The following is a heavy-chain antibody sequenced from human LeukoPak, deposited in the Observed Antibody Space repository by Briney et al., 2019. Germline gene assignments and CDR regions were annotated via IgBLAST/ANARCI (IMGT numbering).Heavy chain of an antibody. CDR2: INGEGLAI. Sequence: RGSLRLSCAATGFTFSSYSMNWVRQAPGTGLEWVSYINGEGLAIDPADSVKGRFTISRDNAQKSLYLQMNSLRDEDTAVYYCARDKDYSSDYWGQGTLVTVSS. CDR3: ARDKDYSSDY. D-gene: IGHD4-11*01. V-gene: IGHV3-48*02. J-gene: IGHJ4*02. CDR1: GFTFSSYS.